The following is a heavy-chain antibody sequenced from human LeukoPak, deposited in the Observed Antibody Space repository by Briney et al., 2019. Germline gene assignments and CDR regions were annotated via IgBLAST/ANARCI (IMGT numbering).Heavy chain of an antibody. D-gene: IGHD5-24*01. J-gene: IGHJ6*03. CDR3: ARDIRIEWLQPNYYYYMDV. CDR1: GGSISSSSYY. CDR2: IYYSGST. V-gene: IGHV4-39*07. Sequence: PSETLSLTCTVSGGSISSSSYYWGWIRQPPGKGLEWIGSIYYSGSTYYNPSLKSRVTISVDTSKNQFSLKLSSVTAADTAVYYCARDIRIEWLQPNYYYYMDVWGKGTTVTVSS.